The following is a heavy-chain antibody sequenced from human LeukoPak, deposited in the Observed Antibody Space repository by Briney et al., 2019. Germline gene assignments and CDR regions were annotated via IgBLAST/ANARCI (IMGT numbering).Heavy chain of an antibody. V-gene: IGHV3-74*01. D-gene: IGHD2/OR15-2a*01. J-gene: IGHJ6*03. Sequence: GGSLRLSCAASGFTFSSYWMHWVRQAPGKGLVWISRINSDGSSTSYADSVKGRFTISRDNAKNTLYLQMNSLRAEDTAVYYCARDPHRSMDRRNYYYYMDVWGKRTTVTVSS. CDR3: ARDPHRSMDRRNYYYYMDV. CDR1: GFTFSSYW. CDR2: INSDGSST.